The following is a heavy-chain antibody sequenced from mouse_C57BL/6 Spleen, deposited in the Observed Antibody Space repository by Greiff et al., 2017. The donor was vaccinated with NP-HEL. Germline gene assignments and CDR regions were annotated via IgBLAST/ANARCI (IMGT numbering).Heavy chain of an antibody. CDR1: GYSITSGYY. D-gene: IGHD2-3*01. V-gene: IGHV3-6*01. CDR3: ARGLYDGYFYFDY. Sequence: EVKLQESGPGLVKPSQSLSLTCSVTGYSITSGYYWNWIRQFPGNKLEWMGYISYDGSNNYNPSLKNRISITRYTSKNQFFLKLNSVTTEDTATYYCARGLYDGYFYFDYWGQGTTLTVSS. CDR2: ISYDGSN. J-gene: IGHJ2*01.